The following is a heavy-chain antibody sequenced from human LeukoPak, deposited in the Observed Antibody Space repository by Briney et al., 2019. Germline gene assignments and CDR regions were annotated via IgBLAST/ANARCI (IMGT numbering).Heavy chain of an antibody. CDR2: INPNSGGT. Sequence: ASVKVSCKASGYTFTGYYMHWVRQAPGQGLEWMGWINPNSGGTNYAQKFQGRVTMTRDTSISTAYMELSRLRSDDTAVYYCAREVRGVSYYYYYMDVWGKGTTVTVSS. V-gene: IGHV1-2*02. CDR3: AREVRGVSYYYYYMDV. CDR1: GYTFTGYY. D-gene: IGHD3-10*01. J-gene: IGHJ6*03.